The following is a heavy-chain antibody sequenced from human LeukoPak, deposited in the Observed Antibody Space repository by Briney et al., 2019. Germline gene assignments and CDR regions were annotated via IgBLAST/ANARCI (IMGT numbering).Heavy chain of an antibody. CDR1: GFTFSSYW. CDR2: IITDGSTT. J-gene: IGHJ4*02. Sequence: GGSLRLSCAASGFTFSSYWMHWVRQAPGKGLVWVSRIITDGSTTTYADSVKGRFTISRDNAKNTLYLQMNSLRAEDTAVYCCARGWDYFDYWGQGTLVTVSS. CDR3: ARGWDYFDY. D-gene: IGHD6-13*01. V-gene: IGHV3-74*01.